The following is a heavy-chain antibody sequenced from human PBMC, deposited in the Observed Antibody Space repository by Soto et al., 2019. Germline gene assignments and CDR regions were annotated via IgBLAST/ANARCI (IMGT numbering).Heavy chain of an antibody. V-gene: IGHV5-51*01. CDR3: AGGGVRGVITRTRDYYGMDV. Sequence: LKISCKGSGYSFTIYWIGWVRQMPGKGLEWMGIIYPGDSDTRYSPSFQGQVTISADKSISTAYLQWSSLKASDTAMYYCAGGGVRGVITRTRDYYGMDVWGQGTTVTVSS. D-gene: IGHD3-10*01. CDR2: IYPGDSDT. J-gene: IGHJ6*02. CDR1: GYSFTIYW.